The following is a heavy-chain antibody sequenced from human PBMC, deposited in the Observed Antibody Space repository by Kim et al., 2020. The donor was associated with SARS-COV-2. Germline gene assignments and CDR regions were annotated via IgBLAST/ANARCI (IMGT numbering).Heavy chain of an antibody. D-gene: IGHD6-13*01. CDR3: ATDSSSWDYYYYGMDV. CDR2: FDPEDGET. J-gene: IGHJ6*02. CDR1: GYTLTELS. V-gene: IGHV1-24*01. Sequence: ASVKVSCKVSGYTLTELSMHWVRQAPGKGLEWMGGFDPEDGETIYAQKFQGRVTMTEDTSTDTAYMELSSLRSEDTAVYYCATDSSSWDYYYYGMDVWGQGTTVTVSS.